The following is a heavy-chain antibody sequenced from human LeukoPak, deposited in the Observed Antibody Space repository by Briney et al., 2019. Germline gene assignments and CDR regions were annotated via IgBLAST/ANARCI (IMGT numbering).Heavy chain of an antibody. J-gene: IGHJ4*02. V-gene: IGHV3-30-3*02. CDR1: GFTFSSYA. CDR3: AKSTTVTTQQRGYFDY. Sequence: GRSLRLSCAASGFTFSSYAMHWVRQAPGKGLEWVAVISYDGSNKYYADSVKGRFTISRDNSKNTLYLQMNSLRPEDTAVYYCAKSTTVTTQQRGYFDYWGQGTLVTVSS. D-gene: IGHD4-11*01. CDR2: ISYDGSNK.